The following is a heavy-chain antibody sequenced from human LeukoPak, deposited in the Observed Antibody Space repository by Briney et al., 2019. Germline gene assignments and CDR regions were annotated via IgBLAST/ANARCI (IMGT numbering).Heavy chain of an antibody. CDR1: GASISPYY. CDR2: ISYGGNT. D-gene: IGHD1-1*01. V-gene: IGHV4-59*08. J-gene: IGHJ4*02. CDR3: VRHTGGTTLDY. Sequence: SETLSLTCTVSGASISPYYWSWVRQPPGKGLEWIGYISYGGNTNYNSSLESRVTISVDTSKNQFSLKLSSVTAADTAVYYCVRHTGGTTLDYWGQGTLVTVSS.